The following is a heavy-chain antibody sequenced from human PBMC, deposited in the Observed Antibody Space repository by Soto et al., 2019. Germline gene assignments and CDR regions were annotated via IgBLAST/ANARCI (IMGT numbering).Heavy chain of an antibody. CDR3: AADGYDSSGYHWFEP. D-gene: IGHD3-22*01. V-gene: IGHV1-18*01. CDR1: GYTFTCYG. Sequence: AASVKVSCKASGYTFTCYGICWVRHAPGQGLEWMGWISAYNGNTNYAQKLQGRVTMTTDTSTSTAYMELRSLRSDDTAVYYCAADGYDSSGYHWFEPWGQGTLVTVSS. J-gene: IGHJ5*02. CDR2: ISAYNGNT.